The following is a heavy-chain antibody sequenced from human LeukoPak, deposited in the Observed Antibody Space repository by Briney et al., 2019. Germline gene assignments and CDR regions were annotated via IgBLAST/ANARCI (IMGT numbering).Heavy chain of an antibody. CDR2: INSDGSST. V-gene: IGHV3-74*01. D-gene: IGHD3-16*01. J-gene: IGHJ4*01. CDR1: GFTFSSYW. CDR3: AXDRXDXXDXXXXXY. Sequence: PGGSLRLSCAASGFTFSSYWMHWVRQAPGKGLVWVSRINSDGSSTSYADSVKGRFTISRDNAKNTLYLQMNSLRAEDTAVYYCAXDRXDXXDXXXXXYWGXXXLXTVSS.